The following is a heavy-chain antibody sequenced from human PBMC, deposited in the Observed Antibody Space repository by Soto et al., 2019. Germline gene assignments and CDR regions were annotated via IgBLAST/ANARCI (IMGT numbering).Heavy chain of an antibody. D-gene: IGHD2-15*01. CDR3: ARGKLNIVVVVESAFDT. Sequence: CKASGYTFTSYGISWVRQAPGQGLEWMGWISAYNGNTNYAQKLQGRVTMTTDTSTSTAYMELRSLRSDDTAVYYCARGKLNIVVVVESAFDTWGQGTWSPSP. V-gene: IGHV1-18*01. J-gene: IGHJ3*02. CDR2: ISAYNGNT. CDR1: GYTFTSYG.